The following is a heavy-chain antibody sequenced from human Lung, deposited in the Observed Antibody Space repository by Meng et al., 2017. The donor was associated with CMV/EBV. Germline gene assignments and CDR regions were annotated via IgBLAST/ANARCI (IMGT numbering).Heavy chain of an antibody. Sequence: SETXSLXXTVSGASISSNYWSWSRRPPGKGLEYIGSISYTGYIEYNPSLKGRVTISLDTSKNHFSLKLTSVTAADTAMYYCAGQDDMGSSPHDPFDMWGQGXMVXVSS. CDR2: ISYTGYI. CDR3: AGQDDMGSSPHDPFDM. CDR1: GASISSNY. J-gene: IGHJ3*02. D-gene: IGHD1-1*01. V-gene: IGHV4-59*01.